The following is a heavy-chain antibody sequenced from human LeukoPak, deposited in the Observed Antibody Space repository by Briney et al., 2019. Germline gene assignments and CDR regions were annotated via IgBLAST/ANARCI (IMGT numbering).Heavy chain of an antibody. V-gene: IGHV3-23*01. CDR1: GFTFSSYA. J-gene: IGHJ4*02. D-gene: IGHD3-10*01. CDR3: AKSRGSGLFDY. CDR2: ISGSGGST. Sequence: PGGSLRLSCAASGFTFSSYAMSWVRQAPGKGLEWVSGISGSGGSTYYADSMKGRFTISRDNSKNTLYLQMNSLRAEDTAIYYCAKSRGSGLFDYWGQGTLVTVSS.